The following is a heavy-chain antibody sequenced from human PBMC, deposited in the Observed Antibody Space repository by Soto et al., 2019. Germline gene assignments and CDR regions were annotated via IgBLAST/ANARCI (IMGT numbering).Heavy chain of an antibody. CDR1: GGSFSGYY. Sequence: SETLSLTCAVYGGSFSGYYWSWIRQPPGKGLEWIGEINHSGSTNYNPSLKSRVTISVDTSKNQFSLKLSSVTAADTAVYYCARVAGYSGYYYGYYYYYGMDVWGQGTTVTVSS. V-gene: IGHV4-34*01. D-gene: IGHD3-22*01. J-gene: IGHJ6*02. CDR3: ARVAGYSGYYYGYYYYYGMDV. CDR2: INHSGST.